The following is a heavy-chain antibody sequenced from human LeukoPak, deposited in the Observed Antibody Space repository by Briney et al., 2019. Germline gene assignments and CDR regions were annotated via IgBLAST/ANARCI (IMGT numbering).Heavy chain of an antibody. CDR1: GFTFSTYW. Sequence: PGGSLRLSCAASGFTFSTYWMIWVRQAPGKGLEWVANIKEDGSEKYYVDSVKGRFTISRDNAKNSLYLQMNSLRVEDTAVYYCATSSVRGVRRVLDPYYYHGMDVWGQGTTVTVSS. CDR2: IKEDGSEK. D-gene: IGHD3-10*01. J-gene: IGHJ6*02. CDR3: ATSSVRGVRRVLDPYYYHGMDV. V-gene: IGHV3-7*01.